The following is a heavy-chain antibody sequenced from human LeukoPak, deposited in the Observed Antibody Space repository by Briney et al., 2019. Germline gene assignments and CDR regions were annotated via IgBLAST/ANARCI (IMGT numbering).Heavy chain of an antibody. J-gene: IGHJ4*02. CDR2: INHSGST. D-gene: IGHD6-13*01. CDR3: ARGGKQRFDY. Sequence: SETLSLTCAVSGGSISSGGYYWSWIRQPPGKGLEWIGEINHSGSTNYNPSLKSRVTISVDTSKNQFSLKLSSVTAADTAVYYCARGGKQRFDYWGQGTLVTVSS. CDR1: GGSISSGGYY. V-gene: IGHV4-34*01.